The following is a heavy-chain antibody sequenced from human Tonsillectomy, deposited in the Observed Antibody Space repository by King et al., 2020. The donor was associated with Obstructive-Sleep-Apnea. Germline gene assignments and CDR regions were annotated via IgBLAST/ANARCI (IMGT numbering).Heavy chain of an antibody. J-gene: IGHJ4*02. CDR2: SLYDGSNK. Sequence: QLVQSGGGVVQPGRSLRLSCAASGFTFSNYGMHWVRQAPGKGLGGVAVSLYDGSNKYYADSVKVRFTISRDNSKNTLYLQMNSLRAEDTAVYYCARGYYDSSGYYLFDHWGQGTLVTVSS. CDR1: GFTFSNYG. CDR3: ARGYYDSSGYYLFDH. D-gene: IGHD3-22*01. V-gene: IGHV3-30*03.